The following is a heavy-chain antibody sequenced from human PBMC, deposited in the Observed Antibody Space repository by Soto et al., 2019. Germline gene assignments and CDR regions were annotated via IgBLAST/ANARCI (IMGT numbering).Heavy chain of an antibody. J-gene: IGHJ5*02. CDR3: ARHSLALRKDNWFDP. Sequence: LSLTCTVSGDSIISSDFYWGWVRQPPGKGLEWIGSIFYLGSSYYNPSLKSRVTMSVDTSKNQFSLRLRSVTAADTALYFCARHSLALRKDNWFDPWGQGIMVTVSS. D-gene: IGHD3-3*02. V-gene: IGHV4-39*01. CDR2: IFYLGSS. CDR1: GDSIISSDFY.